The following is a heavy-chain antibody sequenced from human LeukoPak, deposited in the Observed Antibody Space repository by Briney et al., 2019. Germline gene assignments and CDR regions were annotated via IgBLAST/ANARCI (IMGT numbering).Heavy chain of an antibody. CDR3: AKSMTGLDDY. V-gene: IGHV3-74*01. CDR1: GFTLSSYW. CDR2: IDTDASKT. D-gene: IGHD3-9*01. J-gene: IGHJ4*02. Sequence: QPGGSLRLSCAASGFTLSSYWMHWVRHVPGKGLVWVSRIDTDASKTNYADSVKGRFTISRDNAKNTLYLQMNSLKVEDTAVYFCAKSMTGLDDYWGQGTLVTVSS.